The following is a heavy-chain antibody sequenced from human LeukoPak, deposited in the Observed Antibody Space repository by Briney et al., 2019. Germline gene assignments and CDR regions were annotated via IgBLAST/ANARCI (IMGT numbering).Heavy chain of an antibody. CDR2: ISTYNGNT. J-gene: IGHJ4*02. CDR1: GYTFSNYG. V-gene: IGHV1-18*01. Sequence: ASVKVSCKASGYTFSNYGITWVRQAPGQGLAWMGWISTYNGNTKYAQKVQGRVTLTKDTSTTTAYMELRSLRSDDTAVYYCARLPEYSSSWYFDYWGQGTLVTVSS. D-gene: IGHD6-13*01. CDR3: ARLPEYSSSWYFDY.